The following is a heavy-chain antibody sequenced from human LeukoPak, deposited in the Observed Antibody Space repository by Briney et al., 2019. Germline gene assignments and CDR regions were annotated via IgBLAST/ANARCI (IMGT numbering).Heavy chain of an antibody. Sequence: GGSLRLSCAASGFTFSSSGMHWVRQAPGKGLEWVAVISYDGSNKYYADSVKGRFTISRDNSKNTLYLQMNSLRAEDTAVYYCAKMLYSSSSEALYYYYYGMDVWGQGTTVTVSS. V-gene: IGHV3-30*18. CDR1: GFTFSSSG. D-gene: IGHD6-6*01. CDR2: ISYDGSNK. CDR3: AKMLYSSSSEALYYYYYGMDV. J-gene: IGHJ6*02.